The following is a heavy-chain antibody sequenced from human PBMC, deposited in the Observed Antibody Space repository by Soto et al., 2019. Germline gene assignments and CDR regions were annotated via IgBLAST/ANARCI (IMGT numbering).Heavy chain of an antibody. CDR1: GGSFSGYY. CDR2: INHSGST. Sequence: SETLSLTCAVYGGSFSGYYWSWIRQPPGKGLEWIGEINHSGSTNYNPSLKSRVTISVDTSKNQFSLKLSSVTAADTAVYYCARGEKVILTGYYREDYYYYMDVWGKGTTVTVSS. D-gene: IGHD3-9*01. V-gene: IGHV4-34*01. J-gene: IGHJ6*03. CDR3: ARGEKVILTGYYREDYYYYMDV.